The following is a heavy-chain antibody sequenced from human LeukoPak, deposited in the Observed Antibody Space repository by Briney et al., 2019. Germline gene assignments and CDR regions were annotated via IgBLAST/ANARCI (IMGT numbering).Heavy chain of an antibody. D-gene: IGHD2-21*02. J-gene: IGHJ5*02. Sequence: PGGSLRLSCAASGFTFSTYGMSWVRQAPGKGLEWVSNIRGSGGSIYYADSVKGRFTISRDNSKNTLYLQMNSLRAEDTAVYYCAKALYLTAGWFDPWGQGTLVTVSS. CDR2: IRGSGGSI. CDR1: GFTFSTYG. V-gene: IGHV3-23*01. CDR3: AKALYLTAGWFDP.